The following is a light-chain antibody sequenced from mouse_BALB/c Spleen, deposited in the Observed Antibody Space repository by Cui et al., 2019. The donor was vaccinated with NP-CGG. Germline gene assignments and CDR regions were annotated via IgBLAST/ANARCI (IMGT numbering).Light chain of an antibody. J-gene: IGLJ1*01. Sequence: QAVGTQESALTTSPGETVTLTCRSSTGAVTNSNYANWVQEKPDHLFTGLIGGTNNRVPGVPARFSGSLIGDKAALTITGAQTEDEAIYFCALWYSNHWVFGGGTKLTVL. V-gene: IGLV1*01. CDR3: ALWYSNHWV. CDR2: GTN. CDR1: TGAVTNSNY.